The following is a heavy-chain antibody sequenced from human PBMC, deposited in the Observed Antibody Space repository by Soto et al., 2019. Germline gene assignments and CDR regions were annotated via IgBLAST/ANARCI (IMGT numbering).Heavy chain of an antibody. D-gene: IGHD2-2*01. Sequence: EGQLLESGGGLVQPGGSLRLSCAASGFTFSSYAMSWVRQAPGKGLEWVSAISGSGGSTYYADSVKGRFTISRDNSKTALYLQMSMLTNEDTFVYYLAKDRYARLGMSFGISGQSTMATVAS. V-gene: IGHV3-23*01. J-gene: IGHJ3*02. CDR3: AKDRYARLGMSFGI. CDR1: GFTFSSYA. CDR2: ISGSGGST.